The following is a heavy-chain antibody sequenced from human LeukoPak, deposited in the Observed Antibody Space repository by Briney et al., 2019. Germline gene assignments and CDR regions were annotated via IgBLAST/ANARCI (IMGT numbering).Heavy chain of an antibody. CDR1: GGTFSSYA. CDR2: IIPIFGTA. CDR3: AIPIAAAGTPNY. D-gene: IGHD6-13*01. Sequence: RASVKVSCKASGGTFSSYAISWVRQAPGQGLEWMGGIIPIFGTANYAQKFQGRVTITTDESTSTAYMELSSLRSEDTAVYYCAIPIAAAGTPNYWGQGTLVTVSS. V-gene: IGHV1-69*05. J-gene: IGHJ4*02.